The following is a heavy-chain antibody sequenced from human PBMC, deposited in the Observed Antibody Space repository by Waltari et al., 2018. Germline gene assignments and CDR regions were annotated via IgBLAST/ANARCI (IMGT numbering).Heavy chain of an antibody. J-gene: IGHJ4*02. Sequence: QVQLVQSGAEVKKPGSSVKVSCKASGGTFSSYASSWVRPAPGQGLEWMGGIIPIFGTANYAQKFQGRVTITADESTSTAYMELSSLRSEDTAVYYCARGASYSSGRGLFDYWGQGTLVTVSS. D-gene: IGHD6-19*01. CDR2: IIPIFGTA. CDR1: GGTFSSYA. CDR3: ARGASYSSGRGLFDY. V-gene: IGHV1-69*01.